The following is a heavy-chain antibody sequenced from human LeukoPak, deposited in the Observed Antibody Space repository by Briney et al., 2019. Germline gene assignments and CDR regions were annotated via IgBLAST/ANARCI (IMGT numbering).Heavy chain of an antibody. V-gene: IGHV1-46*01. CDR3: ARDHRTGFDYVWGSYLGY. CDR1: GYTFTGYY. J-gene: IGHJ4*02. Sequence: ASVKVSCKASGYTFTGYYMHWVRQAPGQGLEWMGWINPSGGSTSYAQKFQGRVTMTRDTSTSTVYMELSSLRSEDTAVYYCARDHRTGFDYVWGSYLGYWGQGTLVTVSS. CDR2: INPSGGST. D-gene: IGHD3-16*02.